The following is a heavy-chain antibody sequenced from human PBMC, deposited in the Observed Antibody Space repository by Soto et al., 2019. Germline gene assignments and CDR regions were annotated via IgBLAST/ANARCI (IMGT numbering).Heavy chain of an antibody. D-gene: IGHD5-18*01. CDR3: ARGVDKAMVMGAFDI. CDR1: GGTFSSYA. J-gene: IGHJ3*02. Sequence: QVQLVQSGAEVKKPGSSVKVSCKASGGTFSSYAISWVRQAPGQGLEWIGGIIPIFGIANYAQKFQGRVTITADESTITAYMELSSLRSEDTAVYYCARGVDKAMVMGAFDIWGQGTMVTVSS. CDR2: IIPIFGIA. V-gene: IGHV1-69*12.